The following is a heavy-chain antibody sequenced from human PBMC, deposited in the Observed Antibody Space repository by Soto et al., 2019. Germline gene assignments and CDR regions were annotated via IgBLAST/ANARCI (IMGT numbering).Heavy chain of an antibody. CDR2: ISLSGSTI. J-gene: IGHJ4*02. CDR3: ARESFSASPNFFDY. CDR1: GFAFSNYE. V-gene: IGHV3-48*03. D-gene: IGHD3-3*02. Sequence: SLRLSCAASGFAFSNYERNWVRQAPGKGLEWVSYISLSGSTIYYADSVKGRFTISRDDAKNSLYLQMDSLRADDTAVYYCARESFSASPNFFDYWGQGTLVTVSS.